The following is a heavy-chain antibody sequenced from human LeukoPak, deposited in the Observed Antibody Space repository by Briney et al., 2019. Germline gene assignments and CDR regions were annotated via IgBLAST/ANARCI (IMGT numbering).Heavy chain of an antibody. J-gene: IGHJ4*02. D-gene: IGHD2/OR15-2a*01. CDR1: GFTFSGYA. V-gene: IGHV3-23*01. CDR3: AKDRVYYSVLDH. Sequence: GGSLRLSCAASGFTFSGYAMSWVRQAPGEGLEWVSTISGGGGSTYYADSVKGRFTISRDNSKNTLYLQMNSLRAEDTTVYYCAKDRVYYSVLDHWGQGTLVTVSS. CDR2: ISGGGGST.